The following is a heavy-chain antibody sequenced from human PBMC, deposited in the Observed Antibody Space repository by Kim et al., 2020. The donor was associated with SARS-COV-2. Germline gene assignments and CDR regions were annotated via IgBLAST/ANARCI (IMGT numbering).Heavy chain of an antibody. D-gene: IGHD4-17*01. CDR3: ARGYTVTYYFDY. V-gene: IGHV3-30*01. Sequence: YYADSVKGRFTISRDNSKNTLYLQMNSLRAEDTAVYYCARGYTVTYYFDYWGQGTLVTVSS. J-gene: IGHJ4*02.